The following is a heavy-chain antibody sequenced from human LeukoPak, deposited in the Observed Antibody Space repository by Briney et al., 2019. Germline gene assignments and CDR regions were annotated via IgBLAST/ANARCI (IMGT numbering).Heavy chain of an antibody. CDR2: IYYSGST. J-gene: IGHJ5*02. D-gene: IGHD5/OR15-5a*01. Sequence: SETLSLTCTVSGGSISSYYWSWIRQPPGKGLEWIGYIYYSGSTNYNPSLKSRLTISVDTSKNQFSLNLSSVTAADTAVYYCASIVFSSVYYSGGWFDPWGQGTLVTVSS. CDR3: ASIVFSSVYYSGGWFDP. V-gene: IGHV4-59*01. CDR1: GGSISSYY.